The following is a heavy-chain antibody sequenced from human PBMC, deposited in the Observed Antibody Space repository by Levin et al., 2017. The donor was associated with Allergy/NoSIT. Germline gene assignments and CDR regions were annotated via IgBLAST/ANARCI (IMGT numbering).Heavy chain of an antibody. CDR1: GFRFNSDA. Sequence: PGGSLRLSCVASGFRFNSDAMRWVRQAPGKGLQWVSSVTSGSTTYYADSVKGRFTISRDNSKNTLYLQLNNLRAEDTAVYHCVRGGDYSFFEDWGQGTLVTVSS. V-gene: IGHV3-23*01. J-gene: IGHJ4*02. CDR3: VRGGDYSFFED. D-gene: IGHD4-17*01. CDR2: VTSGSTT.